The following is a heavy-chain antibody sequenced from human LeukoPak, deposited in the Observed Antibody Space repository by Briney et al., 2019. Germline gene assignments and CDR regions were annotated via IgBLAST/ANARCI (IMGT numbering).Heavy chain of an antibody. Sequence: PGGSLRLSCAASGFTFSSYAMSWVRQAPGKGLEWVSAIGDSGGSTYYADSVKGRFTISRGNSKNTLYLQMSSLRVEDTAVYYCAKNTYSSSWYLDYWGQGTLVTVSS. D-gene: IGHD6-13*01. CDR3: AKNTYSSSWYLDY. CDR2: IGDSGGST. J-gene: IGHJ4*02. V-gene: IGHV3-23*01. CDR1: GFTFSSYA.